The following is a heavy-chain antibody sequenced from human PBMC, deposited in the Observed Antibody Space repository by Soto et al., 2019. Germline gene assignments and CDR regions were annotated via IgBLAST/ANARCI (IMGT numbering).Heavy chain of an antibody. CDR2: IYYSGST. CDR1: GGSISSYY. D-gene: IGHD3-22*01. J-gene: IGHJ4*02. Sequence: SETLSLTCTVSGGSISSYYWSWIRQPPGKGLEWIGYIYYSGSTNYNPSLKSRVTISVDTSKNQFSLKLSSVTAADTAVYYCARDGGYDSSGRPLWGQGTLVTVSA. V-gene: IGHV4-59*01. CDR3: ARDGGYDSSGRPL.